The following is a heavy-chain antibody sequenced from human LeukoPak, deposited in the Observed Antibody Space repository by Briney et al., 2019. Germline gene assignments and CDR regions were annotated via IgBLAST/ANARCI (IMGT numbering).Heavy chain of an antibody. CDR2: ISYDGDDGSNI. Sequence: GGSLRLSCAASGFTFRSYAMHWVRQAPGKGLEWVAVISYDGDDGSNIYYADSVKGRFTISGDNSKTTLYLQMNSLRTEDTAIYYCARGYGGYWFDYWGQGTLVTVSS. V-gene: IGHV3-30-3*01. D-gene: IGHD3-10*01. CDR3: ARGYGGYWFDY. J-gene: IGHJ4*02. CDR1: GFTFRSYA.